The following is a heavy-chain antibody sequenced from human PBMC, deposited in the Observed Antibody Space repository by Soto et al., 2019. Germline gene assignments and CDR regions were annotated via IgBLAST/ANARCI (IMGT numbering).Heavy chain of an antibody. V-gene: IGHV5-51*01. J-gene: IGHJ3*02. CDR3: VQRPGSAWRRYAFEI. D-gene: IGHD6-19*01. CDR1: GYSFTSYW. CDR2: IYPGDSDT. Sequence: GESLKIYRKGSGYSFTSYWIGWVCQMPGKGLKWMRIIYPGDSDTRYSPSFQGQVTISADKSISTAYLQWSSLQASDTSMYFFVQRPGSAWRRYAFEIWGQRTMVTVSS.